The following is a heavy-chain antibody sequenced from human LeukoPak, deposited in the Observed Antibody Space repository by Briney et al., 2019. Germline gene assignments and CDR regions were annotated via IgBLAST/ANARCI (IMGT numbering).Heavy chain of an antibody. CDR2: IIPIFGTA. Sequence: SVKVSCRASGGTFSSYAISWVRQAPGQGLEWMGGIIPIFGTANYAQKFQGRVTITADESTSTAYMELSSLRSEDTAVYYCARGGSGSYYIVPLYYFDYWGQGTLVTVSS. D-gene: IGHD3-10*01. CDR3: ARGGSGSYYIVPLYYFDY. J-gene: IGHJ4*02. CDR1: GGTFSSYA. V-gene: IGHV1-69*13.